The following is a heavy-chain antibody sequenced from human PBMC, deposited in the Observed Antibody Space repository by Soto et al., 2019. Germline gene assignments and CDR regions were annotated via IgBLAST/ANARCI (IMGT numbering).Heavy chain of an antibody. Sequence: QVQLVESGGGVVQPGTSLRLSCKASGFIFRDYLIHWVRQAPGTGLEWLAVLSFDGTAAYYADSTRGRFTISRDIPKSTTYLVINNVRREDTAMYYCARVATRLQSMEVLEYWGQGTLVTVPS. CDR2: LSFDGTAA. CDR1: GFIFRDYL. J-gene: IGHJ4*02. V-gene: IGHV3-30*03. CDR3: ARVATRLQSMEVLEY. D-gene: IGHD2-21*02.